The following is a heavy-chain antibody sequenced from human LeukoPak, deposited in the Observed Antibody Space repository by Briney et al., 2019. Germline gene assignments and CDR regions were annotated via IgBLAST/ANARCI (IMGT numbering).Heavy chain of an antibody. D-gene: IGHD6-19*01. CDR3: ASSRSVAGTKFDY. V-gene: IGHV1-46*01. Sequence: GASVKVSCKASGYTFTSYYMHWVRQAPGQGLEWMGIINPSGGSTSYAQKFQGRVTMTRDTSTSTVYMELSSLRFEDTAVYYCASSRSVAGTKFDYWGQGTLVTVSS. CDR2: INPSGGST. CDR1: GYTFTSYY. J-gene: IGHJ4*02.